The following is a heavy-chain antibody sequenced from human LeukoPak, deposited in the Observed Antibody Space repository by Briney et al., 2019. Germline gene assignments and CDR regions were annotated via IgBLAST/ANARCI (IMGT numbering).Heavy chain of an antibody. V-gene: IGHV4-39*01. CDR1: GGSISSSSYY. CDR3: LIRGYSYGVVADVRDY. Sequence: PSETLSLTCTVSGGSISSSSYYWGWIRQPPGKGLEWIGSIYYSGSTYYNPSLKSRVTISVDTSKNQFSLKLSSVTAADTAVYYCLIRGYSYGVVADVRDYWGQGTLVTVSS. D-gene: IGHD5-18*01. J-gene: IGHJ4*02. CDR2: IYYSGST.